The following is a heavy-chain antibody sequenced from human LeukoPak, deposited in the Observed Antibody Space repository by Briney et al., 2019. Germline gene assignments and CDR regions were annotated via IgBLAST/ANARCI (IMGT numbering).Heavy chain of an antibody. CDR2: ISSSSSYI. CDR3: ARDVQQWLAEYYFDY. Sequence: PGGSLRLSCAASGFTFSSYSMNWVRQAPGKGLEWVSSISSSSSYIYYADSVKGRFTISRDNAKNSLYLQMNSLRAEDTAVYYCARDVQQWLAEYYFDYWGQGTLVTVSS. D-gene: IGHD6-19*01. V-gene: IGHV3-21*01. J-gene: IGHJ4*02. CDR1: GFTFSSYS.